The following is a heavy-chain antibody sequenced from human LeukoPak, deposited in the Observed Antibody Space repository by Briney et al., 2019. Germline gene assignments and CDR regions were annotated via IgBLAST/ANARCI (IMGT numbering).Heavy chain of an antibody. D-gene: IGHD3-10*01. CDR2: IKQDGSET. CDR3: ARDAQYGSGSPQNY. Sequence: GGSLRLSCAASGFTFSTYWMSWVRQAPGKGLEWVANIKQDGSETHYVDSVRDRFTISRDNAKNSMYLQMNSLRAEDTALYYCARDAQYGSGSPQNYWGQGILVTVSS. V-gene: IGHV3-7*01. CDR1: GFTFSTYW. J-gene: IGHJ4*02.